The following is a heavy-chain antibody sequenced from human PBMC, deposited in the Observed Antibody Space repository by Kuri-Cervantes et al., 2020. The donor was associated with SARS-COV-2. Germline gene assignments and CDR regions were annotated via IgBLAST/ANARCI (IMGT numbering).Heavy chain of an antibody. CDR2: IYYSGST. J-gene: IGHJ3*02. CDR1: GGSISSYY. V-gene: IGHV4-59*01. D-gene: IGHD6-13*01. Sequence: SETLSLTCTVSGGSISSYYWSWIRQPPGKGLGWIGYIYYSGSTNYNPSLKSRVTISVDTSKNQFSLKLSSVTAADTAVYYCARDDSSNDAFDIWGQGTMVTVSS. CDR3: ARDDSSNDAFDI.